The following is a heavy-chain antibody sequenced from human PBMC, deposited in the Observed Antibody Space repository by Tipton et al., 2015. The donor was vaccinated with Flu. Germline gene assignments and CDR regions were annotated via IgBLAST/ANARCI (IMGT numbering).Heavy chain of an antibody. CDR1: GYIFTTYD. D-gene: IGHD5/OR15-5a*01. V-gene: IGHV1-8*01. J-gene: IGHJ4*02. CDR3: ARGGRSLPNYDF. CDR2: MNPDTGDT. Sequence: VQLVQSGAEVKKPGASVRVSCKASGYIFTTYDINWVRQATGQGLEWMGWMNPDTGDTGYAQKFQGRVTMTRDSSISSAYLELNSLGSEDTAVYYCARGGRSLPNYDFWGQGTLLTVSS.